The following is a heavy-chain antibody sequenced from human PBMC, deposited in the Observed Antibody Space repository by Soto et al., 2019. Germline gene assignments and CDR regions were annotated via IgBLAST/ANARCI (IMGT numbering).Heavy chain of an antibody. V-gene: IGHV3-48*03. J-gene: IGHJ6*02. CDR2: ISSSGDPI. Sequence: EVQLVESGGGLVQPGGSLRLSCAASGFTFSSYEMNWVRQAPGKGLEWVSYISSSGDPIYYADSVKGRFTISRDNAKNSLYLQMNSLRVEDTAVNYCVTRGVEMPTTTWSLMDVWGQGTTVTVSS. D-gene: IGHD1-1*01. CDR3: VTRGVEMPTTTWSLMDV. CDR1: GFTFSSYE.